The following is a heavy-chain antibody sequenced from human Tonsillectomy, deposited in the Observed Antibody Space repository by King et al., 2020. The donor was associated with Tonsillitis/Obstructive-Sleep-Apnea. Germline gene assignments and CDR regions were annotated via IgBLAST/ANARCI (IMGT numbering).Heavy chain of an antibody. CDR1: GGSLSSSTYY. Sequence: QVQLQESGPGLVKPSETLSLTCTVSGGSLSSSTYYWGWIRQPPWKGLEWIGRIYYSGHTYFNPSLKSRGTISVDTSKNQFSLKLGSVTAADTAVYYCARRVTGDPWIDYWGQGTLVTVSS. V-gene: IGHV4-39*01. CDR2: IYYSGHT. J-gene: IGHJ4*02. D-gene: IGHD7-27*01. CDR3: ARRVTGDPWIDY.